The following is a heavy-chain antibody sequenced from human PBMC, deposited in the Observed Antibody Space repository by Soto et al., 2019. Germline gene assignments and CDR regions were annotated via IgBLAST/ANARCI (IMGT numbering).Heavy chain of an antibody. CDR2: IYYSGST. D-gene: IGHD2-15*01. Sequence: QVQLQESGPGLVKPSQTLSLTCTVSGGSISSGGYYWSWIRQHPGKGLEWIGYIYYSGSTYYNPSLKSRVTISVDTSKNQFSLKLSSVTAADTAVYYCARGGYCSGGSCYSEGGSIDYWGQGTLVTVSS. J-gene: IGHJ4*02. CDR1: GGSISSGGYY. CDR3: ARGGYCSGGSCYSEGGSIDY. V-gene: IGHV4-31*03.